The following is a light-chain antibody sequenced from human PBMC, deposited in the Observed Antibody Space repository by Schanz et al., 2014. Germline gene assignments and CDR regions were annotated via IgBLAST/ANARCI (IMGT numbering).Light chain of an antibody. J-gene: IGKJ1*01. V-gene: IGKV4-1*01. CDR3: QQYYSAPWT. CDR1: QSVLYNSHNKNY. Sequence: DIVMTQSPDSLAVSLGERATIHCKSSQSVLYNSHNKNYLAWYQQKPGQPPKLLIYWASTRESGVPDRFSGSASGTDFTLTISSLQAEDVAVYYCQQYYSAPWTFGQGTKVEIK. CDR2: WAS.